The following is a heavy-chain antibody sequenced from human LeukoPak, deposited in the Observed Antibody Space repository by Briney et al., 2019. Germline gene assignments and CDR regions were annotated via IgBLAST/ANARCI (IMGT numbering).Heavy chain of an antibody. CDR3: ARGVVVHYTWFDP. V-gene: IGHV1-18*01. CDR1: GYRFTSYG. Sequence: ASVKVPCKASGYRFTSYGISWVRQAPGQGLEWMGWISANDGSANYTQKLQGRVTMTTDTSTSTAYMEIRDLRSDDTAVYYCARGVVVHYTWFDPWGQGTLVTVSS. J-gene: IGHJ5*02. CDR2: ISANDGSA. D-gene: IGHD2-2*01.